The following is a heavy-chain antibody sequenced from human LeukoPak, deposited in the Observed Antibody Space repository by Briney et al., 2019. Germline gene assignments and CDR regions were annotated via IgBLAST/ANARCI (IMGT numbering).Heavy chain of an antibody. CDR1: GGSISSYY. D-gene: IGHD2-15*01. CDR2: IYTSGST. J-gene: IGHJ6*03. CDR3: ARDGFHCSGGSCFYYYYYYMDV. V-gene: IGHV4-4*07. Sequence: PSETLSPTCTVSGGSISSYYWSWIRQPAGKGLEWIGRIYTSGSTNYNPSLKSRVTMSVDTSKNQFSLKLSSVTAADTAVYYCARDGFHCSGGSCFYYYYYYMDVWGKGTTVTVSS.